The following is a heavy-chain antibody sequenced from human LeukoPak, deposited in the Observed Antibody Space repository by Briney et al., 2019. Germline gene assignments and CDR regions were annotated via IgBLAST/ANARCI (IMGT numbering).Heavy chain of an antibody. Sequence: GASVKVSCKASGYTFTSYAIHWVRQAPGQTLEWMGRINPSGGSTSYTQKFQGRVTMTRDTSTSTVYMELSSLRSEDTAVYYCARGGYSYGYRYWGQGTLVTVSS. D-gene: IGHD5-18*01. CDR1: GYTFTSYA. CDR2: INPSGGST. J-gene: IGHJ4*02. V-gene: IGHV1-46*01. CDR3: ARGGYSYGYRY.